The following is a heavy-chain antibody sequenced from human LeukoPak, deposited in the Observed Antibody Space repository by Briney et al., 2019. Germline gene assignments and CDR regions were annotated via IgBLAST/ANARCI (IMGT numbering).Heavy chain of an antibody. CDR3: ARDKRQKSGPKRYFDY. Sequence: GGPLRLSCAASGFTFSGYSMNWVRQAPGKGLEGISYISSSGATKDYADSVRGRFTISRDNAKNLLFLEMNSLRNEDTAVYYCARDKRQKSGPKRYFDYWGQGILVTVSS. D-gene: IGHD3-10*01. CDR1: GFTFSGYS. V-gene: IGHV3-48*02. CDR2: ISSSGATK. J-gene: IGHJ4*02.